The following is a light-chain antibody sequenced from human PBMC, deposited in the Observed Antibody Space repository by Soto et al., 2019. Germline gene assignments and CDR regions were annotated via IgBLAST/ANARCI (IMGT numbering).Light chain of an antibody. Sequence: QSVLTQPPSASGTPGQRVTIRRSGSSSNIGSDGFSWFQHVPGGAPKLLIYLDHQRPSGVPDRFSGSKSGTSASLAISGLQSEEEADSYCDTCADSLNGYVFRTGTQVTFL. J-gene: IGLJ1*01. CDR2: LDH. CDR1: SSNIGSDG. V-gene: IGLV1-44*01. CDR3: DTCADSLNGYV.